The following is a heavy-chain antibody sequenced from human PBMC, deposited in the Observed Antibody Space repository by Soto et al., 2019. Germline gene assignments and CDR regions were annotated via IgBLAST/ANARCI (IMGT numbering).Heavy chain of an antibody. CDR3: AKEGYSSSLDY. V-gene: IGHV3-30*18. D-gene: IGHD2-15*01. J-gene: IGHJ4*02. CDR1: GFTFSTYG. Sequence: GGSLRLSCAASGFTFSTYGMHWVRQAPGKGLEWVALILYDGNNKYYPDSVKGRFTISRDNSKNTLYLQMDGLRTEDTAIYYCAKEGYSSSLDYWGQGTLVPVSS. CDR2: ILYDGNNK.